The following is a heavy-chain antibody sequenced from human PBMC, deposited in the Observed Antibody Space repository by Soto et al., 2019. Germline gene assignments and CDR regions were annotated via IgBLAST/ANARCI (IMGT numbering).Heavy chain of an antibody. J-gene: IGHJ6*03. CDR1: GGSISTSSSY. CDR3: ARAATVPPDYYYYYMGV. V-gene: IGHV4-39*07. D-gene: IGHD4-4*01. Sequence: SETLSLTCTVSGGSISTSSSYWGWIRQPPGKGLEWLGSIYYLGNTYYNPSLGGRVSISVDTSKNQFSLKLNSVTAADTAVYYCARAATVPPDYYYYYMGVWGKGTTVTVSS. CDR2: IYYLGNT.